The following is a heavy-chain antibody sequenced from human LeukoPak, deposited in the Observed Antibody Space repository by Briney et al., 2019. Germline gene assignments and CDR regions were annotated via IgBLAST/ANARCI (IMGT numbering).Heavy chain of an antibody. CDR1: GVTFSTYA. Sequence: GGSLRLSCVASGVTFSTYAMNWVRQVPGKGLEWVSLISDSGSTTYHADSVKGRFTISRDNAKNSLYLQMNSLRAEDTAVYYCARDVLDHWGQGTLVTVSS. V-gene: IGHV3-23*01. CDR3: ARDVLDH. CDR2: ISDSGSTT. D-gene: IGHD2-2*03. J-gene: IGHJ4*02.